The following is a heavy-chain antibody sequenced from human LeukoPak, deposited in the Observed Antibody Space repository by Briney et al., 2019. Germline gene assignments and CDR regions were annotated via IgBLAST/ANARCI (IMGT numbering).Heavy chain of an antibody. J-gene: IGHJ6*04. CDR2: IKEDGSEQ. Sequence: GGSLRLSCAASGFIFSSYWMSWVRQAPGKGLEWVANIKEDGSEQYYVDSVKGRFTISRDNAKNSLYLQTNSLRAEDTAVYYCARRALRYCSSTSCPAQYYGVDVWGKGTTVTVSS. D-gene: IGHD2-2*01. V-gene: IGHV3-7*03. CDR3: ARRALRYCSSTSCPAQYYGVDV. CDR1: GFIFSSYW.